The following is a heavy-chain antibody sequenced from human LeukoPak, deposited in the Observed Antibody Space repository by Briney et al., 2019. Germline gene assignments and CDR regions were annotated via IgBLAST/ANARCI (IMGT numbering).Heavy chain of an antibody. CDR3: ARGSSGRGPFDY. V-gene: IGHV4-39*07. Sequence: SETLSLTCTVSGGSISSGDYYWSWIRQPPGKGLEWIGEINHSGSTNYNPSLKSRVTISVDTSKNQFSLKLSSVTAADTAVYYCARGSSGRGPFDYWGQGTLVTVSS. J-gene: IGHJ4*02. CDR1: GGSISSGDYY. CDR2: INHSGST. D-gene: IGHD3-10*01.